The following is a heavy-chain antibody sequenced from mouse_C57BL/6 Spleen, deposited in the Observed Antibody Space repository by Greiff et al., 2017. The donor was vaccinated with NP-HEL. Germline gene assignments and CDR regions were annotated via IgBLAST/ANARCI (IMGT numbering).Heavy chain of an antibody. CDR1: GYTFTSYW. Sequence: QVQLQQPGTELVKPGASVKLSCKASGYTFTSYWMHWVKQRPGQGLEWIGNINPSNGGTNYNEKFKSKATLTVDKSSSTAYMQLSSLTSEDSAVYYCARMTTVVATRYFDVWGTGTTVTVSS. D-gene: IGHD1-1*01. V-gene: IGHV1-53*01. CDR2: INPSNGGT. CDR3: ARMTTVVATRYFDV. J-gene: IGHJ1*03.